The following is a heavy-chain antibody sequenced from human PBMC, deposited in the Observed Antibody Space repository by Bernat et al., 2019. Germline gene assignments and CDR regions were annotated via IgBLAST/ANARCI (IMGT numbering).Heavy chain of an antibody. D-gene: IGHD6-13*01. CDR2: ISYDGSNK. V-gene: IGHV3-30*18. J-gene: IGHJ6*02. Sequence: QVQLVESGGGVVQPGRSLRLSCAASGFTFSSYGMHWVRQAPGKGLEWVAVISYDGSNKYYADSVKGRFTISRDNSKNTLYLQMNSLRAEDTAVYYWAKAGYSSSWQTYYYYGMDVWGQGTTVTVSS. CDR3: AKAGYSSSWQTYYYYGMDV. CDR1: GFTFSSYG.